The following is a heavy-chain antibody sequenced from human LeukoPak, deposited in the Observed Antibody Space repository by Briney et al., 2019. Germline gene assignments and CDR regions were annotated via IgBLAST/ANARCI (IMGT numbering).Heavy chain of an antibody. CDR3: AKHLPQTGSQDY. Sequence: GGSLRLSCAASGFSFSSYTMSWVRQAPGKGLEWVSGISDRGSTTYYADAVKGRFTISRDNSRDTLSLQMDSLRAEDTAVYYCAKHLPQTGSQDYWGQGTLVTVSS. CDR1: GFSFSSYT. V-gene: IGHV3-23*01. J-gene: IGHJ4*02. CDR2: ISDRGSTT. D-gene: IGHD1-26*01.